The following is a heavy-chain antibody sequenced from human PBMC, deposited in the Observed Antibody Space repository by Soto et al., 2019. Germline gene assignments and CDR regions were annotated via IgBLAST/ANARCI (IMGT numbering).Heavy chain of an antibody. Sequence: EVQLVESGGGLVQPGRSLRLSCAASGFTFDDYAMHWVRQAPGKGLEWVSGISWNSGSIGYADSVKGRFTISRDNAKNSLYLQMNSLRAEDTALYYCAKELPVVIAITILDAFDIWGQGTMVTVSS. CDR3: AKELPVVIAITILDAFDI. V-gene: IGHV3-9*01. CDR2: ISWNSGSI. J-gene: IGHJ3*02. D-gene: IGHD2-21*01. CDR1: GFTFDDYA.